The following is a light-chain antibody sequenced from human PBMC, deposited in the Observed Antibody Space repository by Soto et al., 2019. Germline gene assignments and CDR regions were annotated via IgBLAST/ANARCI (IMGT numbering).Light chain of an antibody. Sequence: EIVLTQSPATLSLSPGERATLSCRASQSVGNYLAWYQHTPGQAPRLLIYGASSRATGIPDRFSGSGSGTDFTLTISRLEPEDFAVYYCQQYGSSPITFGQGTRLEIK. CDR1: QSVGNY. J-gene: IGKJ5*01. CDR2: GAS. CDR3: QQYGSSPIT. V-gene: IGKV3-20*01.